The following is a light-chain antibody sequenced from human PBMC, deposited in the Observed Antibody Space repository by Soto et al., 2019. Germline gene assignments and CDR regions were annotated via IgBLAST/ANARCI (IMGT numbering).Light chain of an antibody. J-gene: IGLJ2*01. CDR1: SGHSSYI. CDR3: ETWDSYTVV. Sequence: QSVLTQSSSASASLGSSVKLTCTLSSGHSSYIIAWHQQQPGEAPRYLMKLEGGESYTKGSGVPDRFSGSSSGADRYVTISNVQPEDEADYYCETWDSYTVVFGGGTKLTVL. CDR2: LEGGESY. V-gene: IGLV4-60*03.